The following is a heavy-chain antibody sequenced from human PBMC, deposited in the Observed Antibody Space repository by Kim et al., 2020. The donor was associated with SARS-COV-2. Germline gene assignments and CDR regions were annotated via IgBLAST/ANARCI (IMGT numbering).Heavy chain of an antibody. Sequence: GGSLRLSCAASGFTFNTYGMHWVRQAPGKGLEWVAFISYDGGNKYYADSVKGRFTISRDNSKNTLYLQMNSLRIEDTAVYYCAKSFSGIYFGYDYWGQGTLVTVSS. CDR1: GFTFNTYG. CDR3: AKSFSGIYFGYDY. D-gene: IGHD1-26*01. CDR2: ISYDGGNK. J-gene: IGHJ4*02. V-gene: IGHV3-30*18.